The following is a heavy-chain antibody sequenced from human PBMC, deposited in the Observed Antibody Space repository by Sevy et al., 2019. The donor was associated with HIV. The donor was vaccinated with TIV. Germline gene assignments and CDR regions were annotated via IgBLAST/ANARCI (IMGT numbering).Heavy chain of an antibody. CDR1: GDSISSSSYY. V-gene: IGHV4-39*01. Sequence: SETLSLTCTVSGDSISSSSYYWGWIRQPPGKGLEWFGSIYYSGNAYYNLSLKSRVTISVDTSKNQFSLKLSSVTAADTAVYFCARSIYCGGDCYSEYWGQGTLVTVSS. CDR3: ARSIYCGGDCYSEY. CDR2: IYYSGNA. D-gene: IGHD2-21*02. J-gene: IGHJ4*02.